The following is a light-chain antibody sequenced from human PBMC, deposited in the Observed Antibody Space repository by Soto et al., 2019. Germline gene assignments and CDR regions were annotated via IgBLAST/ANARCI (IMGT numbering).Light chain of an antibody. V-gene: IGKV3-11*01. CDR1: QSVSSY. CDR2: DAS. Sequence: EIVLTQSPATLSLSPGERATLSCRASQSVSSYLAWYQQKPGQAPRLLIYDASNRATGIPARFSGSGSGTDFTLTISRLEPEDFAVYYCQQRSNWPLTFCGGTKVEIK. CDR3: QQRSNWPLT. J-gene: IGKJ4*01.